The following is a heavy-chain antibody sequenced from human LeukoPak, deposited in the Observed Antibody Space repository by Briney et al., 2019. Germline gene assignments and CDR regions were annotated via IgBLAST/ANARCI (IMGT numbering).Heavy chain of an antibody. D-gene: IGHD3-22*01. CDR3: ATKVVTDAFDI. V-gene: IGHV3-23*01. CDR1: GFTFSNYA. J-gene: IGHJ3*02. CDR2: ISGGVGTT. Sequence: GGTLSLSCAASGFTFSNYAMSWVRQAPGKGLEWVSGISGGVGTTYYVDSVKGRFTISRDNSKNTLFLQMNSLRAEDTAVYYCATKVVTDAFDIWGQGTMVTASS.